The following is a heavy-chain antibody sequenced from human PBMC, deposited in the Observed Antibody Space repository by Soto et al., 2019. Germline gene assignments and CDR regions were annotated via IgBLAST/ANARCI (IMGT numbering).Heavy chain of an antibody. D-gene: IGHD3-16*02. CDR1: GGSFSSYY. Sequence: PSETLSLTCAVYGGSFSSYYWTWIRQPPGKGLEWIGEINHSGSTNYNPSLKSRVTISVDTSKNQFSLKLSSVTAADTAVSYCAGSIRVPPSLLAYWGQGTLVTVSS. V-gene: IGHV4-34*01. CDR2: INHSGST. CDR3: AGSIRVPPSLLAY. J-gene: IGHJ4*02.